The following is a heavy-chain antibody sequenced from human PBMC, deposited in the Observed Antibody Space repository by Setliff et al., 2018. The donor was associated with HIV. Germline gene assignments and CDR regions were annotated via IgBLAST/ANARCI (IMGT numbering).Heavy chain of an antibody. V-gene: IGHV4-38-2*01. CDR1: GYSISRGYF. CDR2: MYHNGIT. J-gene: IGHJ4*02. Sequence: PSETLSLTCAVSGYSISRGYFWGWIRQPPGKGLEWIGSMYHNGITYYNPSLKSRVTISEDTSPNQFSLKLSSVTAADTAIYYCARRIYGNNPYFNYWSQGTLVTVSS. D-gene: IGHD4-17*01. CDR3: ARRIYGNNPYFNY.